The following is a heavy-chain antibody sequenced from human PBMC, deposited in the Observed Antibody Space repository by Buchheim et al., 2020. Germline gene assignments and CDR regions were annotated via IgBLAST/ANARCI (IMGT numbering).Heavy chain of an antibody. CDR3: ARGAVGAAKQTTPYYYCGMDV. D-gene: IGHD1-26*01. J-gene: IGHJ6*02. V-gene: IGHV1-46*01. CDR2: INPSGGST. CDR1: GYTFTSYY. Sequence: QVQLVQSGAEVKKPGASVKVSCKASGYTFTSYYMHWVRQAPGQGLEWMGIINPSGGSTSYAQKFQGRVTMTRDTSTSTVYMELSSLRSEDTARYYCARGAVGAAKQTTPYYYCGMDVWGQGTT.